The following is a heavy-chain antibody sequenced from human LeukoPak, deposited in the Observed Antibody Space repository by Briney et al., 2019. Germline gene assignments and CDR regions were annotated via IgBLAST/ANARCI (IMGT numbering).Heavy chain of an antibody. CDR3: ARGFAWELLPGY. CDR2: ISAYNGNT. J-gene: IGHJ4*02. V-gene: IGHV1-18*01. CDR1: GGTFSSYA. Sequence: GASVKVSCKASGGTFSSYAISWVRQAPGQGLEWMGWISAYNGNTNYAQKLQGRVTMTTDTSTSTAYMELRSLRSDDTAAYYCARGFAWELLPGYWGQGTLVTVSS. D-gene: IGHD1-26*01.